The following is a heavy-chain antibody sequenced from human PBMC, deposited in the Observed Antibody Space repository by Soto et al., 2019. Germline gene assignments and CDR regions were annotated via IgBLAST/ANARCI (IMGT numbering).Heavy chain of an antibody. CDR3: TTSRRIVVVIRGYYYYGMDV. V-gene: IGHV3-15*07. J-gene: IGHJ6*02. Sequence: GGALRLSCAASGFTLRNAWMNWVRQAPGKGLEWVGRIKSKTDGGTTDYAAPVKGRFTISRDDSKNTLYLQMNSLKTEDTAVYYCTTSRRIVVVIRGYYYYGMDVWGQGTTVTVSS. CDR2: IKSKTDGGTT. D-gene: IGHD3-22*01. CDR1: GFTLRNAW.